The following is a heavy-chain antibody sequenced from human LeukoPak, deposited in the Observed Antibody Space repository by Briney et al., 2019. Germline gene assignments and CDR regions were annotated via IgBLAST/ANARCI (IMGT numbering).Heavy chain of an antibody. V-gene: IGHV3-30*02. CDR2: IRYDGSNK. D-gene: IGHD2-15*01. Sequence: GGSLRLSCAASGFTFSSYGMHWVRQAPGKGLEWVAFIRYDGSNKYYADSVKGRFTISRDNSKNSLYLQMNSLRAEDTAVYYCAREGLLGFDPWGQGTLVTVSS. CDR3: AREGLLGFDP. CDR1: GFTFSSYG. J-gene: IGHJ5*02.